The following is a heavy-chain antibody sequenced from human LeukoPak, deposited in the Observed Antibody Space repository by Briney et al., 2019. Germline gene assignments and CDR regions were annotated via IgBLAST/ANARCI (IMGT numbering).Heavy chain of an antibody. CDR1: GFTFSSYW. V-gene: IGHV3-7*03. Sequence: GGSLRLSCAASGFTFSSYWMSWVRQAPEKGLEWVANIKQDGSEKYYVDSVKGRFTTSRDNAKNSLYLQMNSLRAEDTAVYYCAREGHYDFYPMGYWGQGTLVTVSS. CDR2: IKQDGSEK. CDR3: AREGHYDFYPMGY. J-gene: IGHJ4*02. D-gene: IGHD3-3*01.